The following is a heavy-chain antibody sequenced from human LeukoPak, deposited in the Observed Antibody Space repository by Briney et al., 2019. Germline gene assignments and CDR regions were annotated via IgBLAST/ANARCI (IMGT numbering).Heavy chain of an antibody. D-gene: IGHD5-18*01. J-gene: IGHJ4*02. CDR2: INRSGGAI. V-gene: IGHV3-11*04. CDR3: AKGLRGYSQGSRFDY. Sequence: GGSLRLSCAASGFTFSDYYMSSIRRAPGKGLEWVSYINRSGGAISYADSVKGRLTVSRDYAKNSLFLQMYSLRAEDTAIYYCAKGLRGYSQGSRFDYWGQGTVVTVSS. CDR1: GFTFSDYY.